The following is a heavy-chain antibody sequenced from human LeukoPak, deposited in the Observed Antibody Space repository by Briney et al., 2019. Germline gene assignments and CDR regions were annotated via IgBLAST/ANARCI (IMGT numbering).Heavy chain of an antibody. CDR1: GYTFTSYG. CDR3: VDRGFGELLASDV. V-gene: IGHV1-18*01. CDR2: ISAYNGNT. Sequence: ASVKVSCKASGYTFTSYGISWVRQAPGQGLEWMGWISAYNGNTNYAQKLQGRVTMTTDTSSSTAYMELRSLRSEDTAVYYCVDRGFGELLASDVWGQGTTVTVSS. D-gene: IGHD3-10*01. J-gene: IGHJ6*02.